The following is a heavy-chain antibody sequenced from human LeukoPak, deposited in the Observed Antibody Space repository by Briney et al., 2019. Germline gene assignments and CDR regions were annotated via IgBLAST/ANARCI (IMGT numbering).Heavy chain of an antibody. D-gene: IGHD3-3*01. V-gene: IGHV3-7*03. J-gene: IGHJ4*02. CDR3: ARDWRFFRGLDY. Sequence: GGSLRLSCAVSGFTFSSYWMTWVRQAPGRGLEWVAYIKQDGSETYYVDSVKGRFTISRDDAKNSLYLQMNSLRAEDTAAYYCARDWRFFRGLDYWGQGTLVTVSS. CDR2: IKQDGSET. CDR1: GFTFSSYW.